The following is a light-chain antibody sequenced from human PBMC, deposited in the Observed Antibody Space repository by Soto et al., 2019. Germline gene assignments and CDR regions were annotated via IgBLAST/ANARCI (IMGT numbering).Light chain of an antibody. CDR2: VVR. V-gene: IGLV2-14*01. J-gene: IGLJ2*01. Sequence: QSALTQPASVSGSPGQSITISCAGTMRDVGAYNLVSWYQQHPGRAPQLIIYVVRNRPSGISFRFSGSKSGNTASLTISGLQAEDEADYYCNSYTSKSSLIFGGGTKVTVL. CDR1: MRDVGAYNL. CDR3: NSYTSKSSLI.